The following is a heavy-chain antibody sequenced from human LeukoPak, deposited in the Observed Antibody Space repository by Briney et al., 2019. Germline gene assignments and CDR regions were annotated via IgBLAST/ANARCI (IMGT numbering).Heavy chain of an antibody. J-gene: IGHJ4*02. Sequence: SETLSLTCAVYGGSFSGDYRSWIRQPPGKGLEWIGEINHSGGTSYNPSLKSRVTISADTSKNQFSLKVTSVTAADTAVYCCAGGGRGARLQSWGQGTPVTVSS. CDR2: INHSGGT. V-gene: IGHV4-34*01. D-gene: IGHD6-6*01. CDR3: AGGGRGARLQS. CDR1: GGSFSGDY.